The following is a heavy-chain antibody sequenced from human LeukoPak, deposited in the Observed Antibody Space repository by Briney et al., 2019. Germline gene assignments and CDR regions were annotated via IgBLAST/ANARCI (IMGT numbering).Heavy chain of an antibody. CDR1: GGTFSSYT. D-gene: IGHD2-2*02. CDR2: IIPILGIA. J-gene: IGHJ5*02. V-gene: IGHV1-69*02. CDR3: ARGCSSTSCYTDWFDP. Sequence: SVKVSCKXSGGTFSSYTISWARQAPGQGLEWMGRIIPILGIANYSQKFQGRVTITADKSTSTAYMELSSLRSEDTAVYYCARGCSSTSCYTDWFDPWGQGTLVTVSS.